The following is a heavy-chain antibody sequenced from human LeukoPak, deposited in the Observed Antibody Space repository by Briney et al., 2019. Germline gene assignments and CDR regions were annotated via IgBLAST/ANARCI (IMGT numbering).Heavy chain of an antibody. D-gene: IGHD6-13*01. V-gene: IGHV3-21*01. Sequence: GGSLRLSCAAPGFTFSSYSMNWVRQAPGKGLEWVSFISSSSSYIYYADSVKGRFTISRDNAKNSLYLQMNSLRTDDTAVYYCAKIKGEAAGTTHFDYWGQGTLVTVSS. CDR1: GFTFSSYS. J-gene: IGHJ4*02. CDR2: ISSSSSYI. CDR3: AKIKGEAAGTTHFDY.